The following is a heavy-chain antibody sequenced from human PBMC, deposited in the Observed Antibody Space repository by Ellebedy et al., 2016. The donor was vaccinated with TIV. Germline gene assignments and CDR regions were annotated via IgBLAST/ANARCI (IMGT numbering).Heavy chain of an antibody. D-gene: IGHD2-2*01. J-gene: IGHJ2*01. Sequence: PGGSLRLSCTASGFRFSDFYMTWIRHTPRTGLEWIAYMSEDGKIRYHAESVRGRFSISRDNAQSTLFLQMNNLRAEDTATYFCARNAYFDLWGRGTQVTVSS. CDR1: GFRFSDFY. CDR2: MSEDGKIR. CDR3: ARNAYFDL. V-gene: IGHV3-11*01.